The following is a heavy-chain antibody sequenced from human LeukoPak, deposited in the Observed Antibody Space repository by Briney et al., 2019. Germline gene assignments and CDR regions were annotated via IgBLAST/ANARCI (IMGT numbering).Heavy chain of an antibody. CDR1: GGSISSSSYY. Sequence: SETLSLTCTVSGGSISSSSYYWGWIRQPPGKGLEWIGSIYYSGSTYYNPSLKSRVTISVDTSKNQFSLKLSSVTAADTAVCYCARARAVAAPYYYYMDVWGKGTTVTVSS. V-gene: IGHV4-39*01. J-gene: IGHJ6*03. CDR3: ARARAVAAPYYYYMDV. CDR2: IYYSGST. D-gene: IGHD6-19*01.